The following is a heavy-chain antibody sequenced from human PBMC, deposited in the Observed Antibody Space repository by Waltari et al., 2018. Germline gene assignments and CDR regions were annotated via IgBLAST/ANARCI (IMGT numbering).Heavy chain of an antibody. CDR3: ARGSYGDYVGGSHHEYFQH. CDR2: IIPIFGTA. V-gene: IGHV1-69*13. D-gene: IGHD4-17*01. Sequence: QVQLVQSGAEVKKPGSSVKVSCKASGGTFSSYAISWVRQAPGQGLEWMGGIIPIFGTANYAQKFQGRVTITADESTSTAYMELSSLRSEDTAVYYCARGSYGDYVGGSHHEYFQHWGQGTLVTVSS. J-gene: IGHJ1*01. CDR1: GGTFSSYA.